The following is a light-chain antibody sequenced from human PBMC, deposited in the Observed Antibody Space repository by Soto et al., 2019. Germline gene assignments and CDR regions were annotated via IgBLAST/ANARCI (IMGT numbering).Light chain of an antibody. CDR1: SSDVGGYNS. J-gene: IGLJ1*01. CDR2: DVT. V-gene: IGLV2-14*01. Sequence: QSVLTQPASVSGSPGQSITISCTGTSSDVGGYNSVSWYQQHPGKAPKLILYDVTDRPSGVSHRFSGSKSGSTASLTISGLQAADEADYFCSSFTSSMTNVFGSGTKVTVL. CDR3: SSFTSSMTNV.